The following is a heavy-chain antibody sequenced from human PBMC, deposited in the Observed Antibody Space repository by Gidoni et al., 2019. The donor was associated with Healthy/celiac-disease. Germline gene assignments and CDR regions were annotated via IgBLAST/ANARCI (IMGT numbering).Heavy chain of an antibody. CDR2: MNSDGSST. CDR3: ARDGPRGWFDP. Sequence: EVQLVESGGGLVQPGGSLRLSCAASGFTVSSYWMHWVRQAPGKGLVWVSRMNSDGSSTSYADSVKGRFTISRDNAKNTLYLQMNSLRAEDTAVYYCARDGPRGWFDPWGQGTLVTVSS. D-gene: IGHD3-10*01. CDR1: GFTVSSYW. V-gene: IGHV3-74*01. J-gene: IGHJ5*02.